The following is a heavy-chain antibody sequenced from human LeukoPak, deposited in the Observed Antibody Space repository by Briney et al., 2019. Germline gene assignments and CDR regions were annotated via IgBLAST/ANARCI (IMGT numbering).Heavy chain of an antibody. Sequence: SETLSLTCTVSGGSISSYYWSWIRRPPGKGLEWIGYIYYSGSTNYNPSLKSRVTISVDTSKNQFSLKLSSVTAADTAVYYCARIRGSGWPDYFDYWGQGTLVTVSS. CDR3: ARIRGSGWPDYFDY. D-gene: IGHD6-19*01. CDR1: GGSISSYY. CDR2: IYYSGST. J-gene: IGHJ4*02. V-gene: IGHV4-59*08.